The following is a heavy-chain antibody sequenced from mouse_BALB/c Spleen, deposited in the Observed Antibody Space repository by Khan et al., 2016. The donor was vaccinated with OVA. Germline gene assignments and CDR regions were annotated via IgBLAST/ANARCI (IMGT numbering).Heavy chain of an antibody. CDR2: ISDGGSYI. CDR1: GFTFSDYY. J-gene: IGHJ3*01. CDR3: ARGYYADPFAY. D-gene: IGHD2-13*01. Sequence: EVELVESGGGLVKPGGSLKLSCAGSGFTFSDYYMYWIRQTPEKRLEWVATISDGGSYINYADSVKGRITISRDNAKNNLYLQMSSLKSEDIAMYYCARGYYADPFAYWGHGTLVTVSA. V-gene: IGHV5-4*02.